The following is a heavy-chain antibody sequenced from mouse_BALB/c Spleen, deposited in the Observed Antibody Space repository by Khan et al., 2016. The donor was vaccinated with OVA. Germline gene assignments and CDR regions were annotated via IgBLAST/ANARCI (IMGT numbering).Heavy chain of an antibody. CDR3: ASHLAGSFAY. V-gene: IGHV5-6*01. CDR2: INSDGGYT. D-gene: IGHD1-1*01. CDR1: GFTFSAYG. Sequence: EVELVESGGDLVKPGGSLRLSCAASGFTFSAYGMAWVRQAPDKRLEWVATINSDGGYTNYPDTVKGRFTISRNNAENTPSLQMSSLTSEDTAIYYCASHLAGSFAYWGQGTLVTVSA. J-gene: IGHJ3*01.